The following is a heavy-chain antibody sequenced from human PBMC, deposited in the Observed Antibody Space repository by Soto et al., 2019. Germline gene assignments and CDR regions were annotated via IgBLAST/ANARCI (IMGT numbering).Heavy chain of an antibody. J-gene: IGHJ4*02. D-gene: IGHD1-26*01. Sequence: QVQLVQSGAEVKKPGASVKVSCKASGYTFTGYYMHWVRQAPGQGLEWMGWIKPNSGGTNYAQKFQGWVTMTRDTSISTAYMELSRLRSDDTAVYYCARSNWWTSSGSRSPTRFDYWGQGTLVTVSS. CDR1: GYTFTGYY. V-gene: IGHV1-2*04. CDR3: ARSNWWTSSGSRSPTRFDY. CDR2: IKPNSGGT.